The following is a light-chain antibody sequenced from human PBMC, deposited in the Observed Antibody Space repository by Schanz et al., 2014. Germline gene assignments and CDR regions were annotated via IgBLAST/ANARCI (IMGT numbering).Light chain of an antibody. CDR2: GNS. Sequence: QSVLTQPPSVSGAPGQRVTISCTGSSSNLGASYDVQWYQQLPGTAPKLLVYGNSNRPSGVPDRFSGSKSDTSASLAITGLQAEDEADYYCAAWDDSLNIFVFGSGTKLTVL. V-gene: IGLV1-40*01. CDR1: SSNLGASYD. J-gene: IGLJ1*01. CDR3: AAWDDSLNIFV.